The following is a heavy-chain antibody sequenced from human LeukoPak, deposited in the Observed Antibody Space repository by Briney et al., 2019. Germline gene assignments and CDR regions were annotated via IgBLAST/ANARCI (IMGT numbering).Heavy chain of an antibody. Sequence: GGSLRLSCAASGFAFSDYSMNWVRQAPGKGLDWVSYISDDGSTKTYGDSVEGRFTISRDNAKNTLSLQMNSLRLEDTGVYYCSRRFRDWGRGILVTVSS. CDR3: SRRFRD. CDR2: ISDDGSTK. V-gene: IGHV3-48*03. CDR1: GFAFSDYS. J-gene: IGHJ4*02.